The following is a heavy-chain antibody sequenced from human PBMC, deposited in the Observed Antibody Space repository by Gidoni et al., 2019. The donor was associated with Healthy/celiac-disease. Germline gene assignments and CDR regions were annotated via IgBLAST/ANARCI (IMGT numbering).Heavy chain of an antibody. Sequence: EVQLLESGGGLVQPGGSLRLSCAASGFTFSSYARSWVRQAPGKGLEWVSAISGSGGSTYYADSVKGRFTISRDNSKNTLYLQMNSLRAEDTAVYYCAMLPMTTIYFDYWGQGTLVTVSS. CDR3: AMLPMTTIYFDY. CDR2: ISGSGGST. CDR1: GFTFSSYA. D-gene: IGHD4-4*01. J-gene: IGHJ4*02. V-gene: IGHV3-23*01.